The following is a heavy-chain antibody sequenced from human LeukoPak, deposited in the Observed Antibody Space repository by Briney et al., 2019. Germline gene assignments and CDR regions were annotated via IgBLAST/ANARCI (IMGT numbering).Heavy chain of an antibody. J-gene: IGHJ6*03. V-gene: IGHV4-59*01. CDR2: IYYSGST. D-gene: IGHD5-12*01. Sequence: SETLSLTCNVSGVSISNFYWSWIRQPPGKGLEWIGYIYYSGSTNYNPSLKSRVTMSVDTSKNQFSLKLNSVTAADTAVYYCAGDRRLIEPYYMDVWGKGTTVTVSS. CDR3: AGDRRLIEPYYMDV. CDR1: GVSISNFY.